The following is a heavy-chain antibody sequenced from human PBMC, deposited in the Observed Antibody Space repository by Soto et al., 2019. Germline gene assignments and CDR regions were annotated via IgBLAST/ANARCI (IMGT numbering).Heavy chain of an antibody. Sequence: QVQLVESGGGVVQPGGSLRLSCAASGFTFSSYGMHWVRQAPGKGLEWVAVISYHGINTHYADSVKGRFTISRDNYKNTLYLHMNSLRPEDTAVYYCAKTGDSGYDCGWFDPWGQGTLVTVSS. CDR2: ISYHGINT. CDR3: AKTGDSGYDCGWFDP. V-gene: IGHV3-30*18. D-gene: IGHD5-12*01. J-gene: IGHJ5*02. CDR1: GFTFSSYG.